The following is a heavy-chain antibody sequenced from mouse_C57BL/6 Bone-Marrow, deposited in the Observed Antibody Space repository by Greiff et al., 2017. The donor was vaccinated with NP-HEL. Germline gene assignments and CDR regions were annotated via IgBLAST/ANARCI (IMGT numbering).Heavy chain of an antibody. CDR2: IDPSDSYT. V-gene: IGHV1-50*01. D-gene: IGHD1-1*01. J-gene: IGHJ3*01. Sequence: QVQLQQPGAELVKPGASVKLSCKASGYTFTSYWMQWVKQRPGQGLEWIGEIDPSDSYTNYNQKFKGKATLTVDTSSSTAYMQLSSLTSEDSAGYYCAREGFITTVVATPFAYWGQGTLVTVSA. CDR1: GYTFTSYW. CDR3: AREGFITTVVATPFAY.